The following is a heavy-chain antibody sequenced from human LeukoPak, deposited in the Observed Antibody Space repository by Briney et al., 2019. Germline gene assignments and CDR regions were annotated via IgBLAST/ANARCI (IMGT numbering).Heavy chain of an antibody. J-gene: IGHJ3*02. V-gene: IGHV4-30-2*02. CDR2: IYHSGST. CDR3: ARVSLRVNAFDI. D-gene: IGHD4-17*01. CDR1: GGSISSGGYY. Sequence: SQTLSLTCTVSGGSISSGGYYWSWIRQPPGKGLEWIGYIYHSGSTYYNPSLKSRVTISVDTSKNQFSLKLSSVTAADTAVYYCARVSLRVNAFDIWGQGTMVTVSS.